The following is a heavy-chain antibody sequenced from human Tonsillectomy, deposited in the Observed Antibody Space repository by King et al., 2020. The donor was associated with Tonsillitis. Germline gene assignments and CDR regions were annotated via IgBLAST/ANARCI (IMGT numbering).Heavy chain of an antibody. V-gene: IGHV3-33*01. CDR1: GFTFSSYG. J-gene: IGHJ4*02. CDR3: ASQLNMDTAIDY. D-gene: IGHD5-18*01. CDR2: IWYDGSNK. Sequence: VQLVESGGGVVQPGRSLRISCAASGFTFSSYGMHWVRQAPGKGLEWVAVIWYDGSNKYYVDSVKGRFTISRDNSKNTLNLQMNSLRAEDTAVYYCASQLNMDTAIDYWGQGTLVTVSS.